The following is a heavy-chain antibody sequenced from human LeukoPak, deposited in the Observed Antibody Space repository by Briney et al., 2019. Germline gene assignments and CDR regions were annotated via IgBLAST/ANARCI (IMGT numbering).Heavy chain of an antibody. D-gene: IGHD6-13*01. J-gene: IGHJ1*01. CDR1: GGTFSSYA. Sequence: SVKVSCKASGGTFSSYAISWVRQAPGQGLEWMGGIIPIFGTANYAQKFQGRVTITADESTSTAYMELSSLRSEDTAVYYCATSTAAGSGEYFQHWGQGTLVTVSS. CDR2: IIPIFGTA. CDR3: ATSTAAGSGEYFQH. V-gene: IGHV1-69*13.